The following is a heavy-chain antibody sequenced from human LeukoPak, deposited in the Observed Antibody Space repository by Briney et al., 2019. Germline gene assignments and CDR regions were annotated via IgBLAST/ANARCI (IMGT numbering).Heavy chain of an antibody. CDR2: ISHDGSNK. Sequence: GGSLRLSCAASGLTFSSYGMHWVRQAPGKGLEWVAVISHDGSNKYYADSVKGRFTISRDNSKNTLYLQMNSLRAEDTAVYYCAKETTTVLRYFDWSPDAFDIWGQGTMVTVSS. V-gene: IGHV3-30*18. J-gene: IGHJ3*02. D-gene: IGHD3-9*01. CDR1: GLTFSSYG. CDR3: AKETTTVLRYFDWSPDAFDI.